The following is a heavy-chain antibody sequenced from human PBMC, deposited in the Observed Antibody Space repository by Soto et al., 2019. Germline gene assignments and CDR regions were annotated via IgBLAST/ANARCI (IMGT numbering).Heavy chain of an antibody. CDR1: GFTFSNYG. Sequence: PGGSLRLSCAASGFTFSNYGMHWVLQTPGKGLEWVALILYDGSNKYYADSVKGRFTISRDNSKNTLYLQVSSLRAEDTAVYYCAKSRDAYNFYFYYGMDVWGQGTTVTVSS. V-gene: IGHV3-30*18. CDR2: ILYDGSNK. CDR3: AKSRDAYNFYFYYGMDV. J-gene: IGHJ6*02. D-gene: IGHD2-2*01.